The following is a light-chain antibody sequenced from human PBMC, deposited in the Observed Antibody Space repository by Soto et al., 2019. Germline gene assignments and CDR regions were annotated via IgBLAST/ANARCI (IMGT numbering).Light chain of an antibody. CDR2: GAS. J-gene: IGKJ1*01. CDR3: QQYGSSPAT. V-gene: IGKV3-20*01. Sequence: ENVLTQSPGTLSLYPGERATLSCRASQSVSSSYLAWYQQKPGQAPRLLIYGASSRATGIPDRFSGSGSGTDFTLTISRLEPEDFAVYYCQQYGSSPATFGQGTKV. CDR1: QSVSSSY.